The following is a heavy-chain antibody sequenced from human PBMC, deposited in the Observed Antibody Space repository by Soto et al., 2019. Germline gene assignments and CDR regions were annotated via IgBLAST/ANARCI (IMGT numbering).Heavy chain of an antibody. CDR2: IGTAGDT. J-gene: IGHJ6*02. D-gene: IGHD6-6*01. CDR3: ARVVQLGYYYGMDV. Sequence: GGSLRLSCAASGFTFSSYDMHWVRQATGKGLEWVSAIGTAGDTYYPGSVKGRFTISRENAKNSLYLQMNSLRAEDTAVYYCARVVQLGYYYGMDVWGQGTTVNVSS. V-gene: IGHV3-13*01. CDR1: GFTFSSYD.